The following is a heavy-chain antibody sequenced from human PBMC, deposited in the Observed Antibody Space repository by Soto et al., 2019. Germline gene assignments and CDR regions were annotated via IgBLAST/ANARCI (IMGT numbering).Heavy chain of an antibody. CDR2: ISGSGGST. J-gene: IGHJ4*02. D-gene: IGHD2-2*01. V-gene: IGHV3-23*01. Sequence: EVQLLESGGGLVQPGGSLRLSCAASGFTFSSYAMSWVRQAPGKWLEWVSAISGSGGSTYYADSVKGRFTISRDNSKNTLYLQMNSLRAEDTAVYYCAKDGLSDRVVPADYYFDYWGQGTLVTVSS. CDR1: GFTFSSYA. CDR3: AKDGLSDRVVPADYYFDY.